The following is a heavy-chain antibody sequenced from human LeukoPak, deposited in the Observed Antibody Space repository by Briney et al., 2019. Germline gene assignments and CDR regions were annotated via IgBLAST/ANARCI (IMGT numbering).Heavy chain of an antibody. D-gene: IGHD1-26*01. CDR1: GFTVSSNY. J-gene: IGHJ3*02. CDR3: ATSRGAGGAHDAFDI. Sequence: GSLRLSCAASGFTVSSNYMSWVRQAPGKGLEWVSVIYSGGSTYYADSVKGRFTISRDNSKNTLYLQMNSLRAEDTAVYYCATSRGAGGAHDAFDIWGQGTMVTVSS. CDR2: IYSGGST. V-gene: IGHV3-53*01.